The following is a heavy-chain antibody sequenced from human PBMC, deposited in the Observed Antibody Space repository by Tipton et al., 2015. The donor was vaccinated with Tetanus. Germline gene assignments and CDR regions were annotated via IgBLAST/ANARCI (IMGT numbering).Heavy chain of an antibody. D-gene: IGHD6-13*01. CDR3: ARGSHYSSSWLGNYYYYYGMDV. CDR2: MNPNSGNT. V-gene: IGHV1-8*01. J-gene: IGHJ6*02. CDR1: GYTFTSYD. Sequence: QLVQSGAEVKKPGASVKVSCKASGYTFTSYDINWVRQATGQGLEWMGWMNPNSGNTGYARKFQGRVTMTRNTSISTAYMELSSLRSEDTAVYYCARGSHYSSSWLGNYYYYYGMDVWGQGTTVTVSS.